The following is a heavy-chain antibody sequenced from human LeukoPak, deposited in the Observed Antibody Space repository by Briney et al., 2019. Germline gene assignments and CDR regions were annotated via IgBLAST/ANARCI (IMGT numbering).Heavy chain of an antibody. CDR1: GYTFTSYD. Sequence: GASVKVSCKASGYTFTSYDINWVRQATGQRLEWMGWINAGNGNTKYSQKFQGRVTITRDTSASTAYMELSSLRSEDTAVYYCARVWNHRGPAADYWGQGTLVTVSS. J-gene: IGHJ4*02. D-gene: IGHD2-2*01. CDR3: ARVWNHRGPAADY. V-gene: IGHV1-3*01. CDR2: INAGNGNT.